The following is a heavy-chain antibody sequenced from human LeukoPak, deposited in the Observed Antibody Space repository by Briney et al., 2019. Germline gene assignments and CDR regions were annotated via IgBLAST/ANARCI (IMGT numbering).Heavy chain of an antibody. CDR2: ISSSSSLI. Sequence: GGSLRLSCAASGFTFSNYGMNWVRQAPGKGLEWISYISSSSSLIYYADSVKGRFTISRDNAKNSLYLQMNSLRAEDTAVYYCARVRAVGALAFDIWGQGTMVTVSS. V-gene: IGHV3-48*04. CDR3: ARVRAVGALAFDI. D-gene: IGHD1-26*01. J-gene: IGHJ3*02. CDR1: GFTFSNYG.